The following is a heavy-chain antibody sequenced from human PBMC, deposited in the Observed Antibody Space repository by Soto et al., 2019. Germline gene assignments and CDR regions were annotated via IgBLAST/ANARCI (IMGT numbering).Heavy chain of an antibody. Sequence: PSETLSLTCTVSGGSISSSIYYGGWISQPPGKGLEWIGSIFYSGSTYYNPSLKSRVTISVDTSKNQFSLKLSSVTAADTAVYYCARVWGGAFDFWGQGTMVTVSS. V-gene: IGHV4-39*07. D-gene: IGHD3-10*01. J-gene: IGHJ3*01. CDR1: GGSISSSIYY. CDR3: ARVWGGAFDF. CDR2: IFYSGST.